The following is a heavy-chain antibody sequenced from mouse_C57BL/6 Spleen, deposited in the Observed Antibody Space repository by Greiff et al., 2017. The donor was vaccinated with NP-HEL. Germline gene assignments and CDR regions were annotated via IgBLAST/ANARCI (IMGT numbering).Heavy chain of an antibody. D-gene: IGHD4-1*01. CDR3: AREELTGTWGYYFDY. V-gene: IGHV3-6*01. CDR1: GYSITSGYY. CDR2: ISYDGSN. Sequence: EVKVEESGPGLVKPSQSLSLTCSVTGYSITSGYYWNWIRQFPGNKLEWMGYISYDGSNNYNPSLKNRISITRDTSKNQFFLKLNSVTTEDTATYYCAREELTGTWGYYFDYWGQGTTLTVSS. J-gene: IGHJ2*01.